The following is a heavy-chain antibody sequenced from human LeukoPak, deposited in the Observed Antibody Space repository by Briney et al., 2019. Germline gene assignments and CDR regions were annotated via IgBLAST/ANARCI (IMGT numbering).Heavy chain of an antibody. CDR1: GFNFRNFA. J-gene: IGHJ4*02. D-gene: IGHD2-8*01. CDR3: AKDPDCTSGVCYTFFDY. V-gene: IGHV3-30*04. CDR2: IGYDGSNT. Sequence: GTSLRLSCAASGFNFRNFAMYWVRQAPGKGLEWVAVIGYDGSNTYYADSVKGRFTISRDNSKNTLYLQMNSLRAEDTAVYYCAKDPDCTSGVCYTFFDYWGQGTLVTVSS.